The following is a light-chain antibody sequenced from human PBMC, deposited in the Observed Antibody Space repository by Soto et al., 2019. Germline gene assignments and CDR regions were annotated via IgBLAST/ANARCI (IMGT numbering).Light chain of an antibody. J-gene: IGKJ4*01. V-gene: IGKV1-5*03. CDR1: QSISSW. Sequence: DVQITQCPSTLSASVGDRVTVTCRASQSISSWLAWYQQKPGKAPKLLIYKASSLESGVPSRFSGSGSGTEFTLTISSLQPDDFATYYCQRYDSYPLSFGGGTKV. CDR3: QRYDSYPLS. CDR2: KAS.